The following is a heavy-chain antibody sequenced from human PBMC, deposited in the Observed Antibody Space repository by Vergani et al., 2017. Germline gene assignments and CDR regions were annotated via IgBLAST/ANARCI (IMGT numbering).Heavy chain of an antibody. D-gene: IGHD3-3*01. J-gene: IGHJ4*02. CDR1: GGSISRLY. CDR2: IYYSWRA. V-gene: IGHV4-59*01. CDR3: ARGFLEWSFDYYFDY. Sequence: QVQLQESGPGLVKPSETLSLICTVSGGSISRLYYRWIRQPPGKGPEWIGYIYYSWRANDNPTLKSGVTISVDTSKNQFSLKLSSVTAADTAVYYCARGFLEWSFDYYFDYWGQGTLVTVSS.